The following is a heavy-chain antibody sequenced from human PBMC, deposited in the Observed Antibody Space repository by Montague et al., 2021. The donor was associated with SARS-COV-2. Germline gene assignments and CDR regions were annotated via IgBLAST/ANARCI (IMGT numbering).Heavy chain of an antibody. D-gene: IGHD1-26*01. CDR3: AEGEWELPNY. V-gene: IGHV4-38-2*02. J-gene: IGHJ4*02. Sequence: SETLSLTCTVSGYSISSGYYWGWIRQPPGKGLEWIGSIYHSGGTYYNPSLKSRVTISVDTSKNQFSLKLSSVTAADTTVYYCAEGEWELPNYWGQGTLVTVSS. CDR2: IYHSGGT. CDR1: GYSISSGYY.